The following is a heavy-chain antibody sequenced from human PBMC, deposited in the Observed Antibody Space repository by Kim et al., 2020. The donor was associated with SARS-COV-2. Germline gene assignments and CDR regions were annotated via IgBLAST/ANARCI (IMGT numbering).Heavy chain of an antibody. Sequence: MFQGRVTITRDTSASTAYMELSSLRSEDTAVYYCARDGSSSFYYYYGMDVWGQGTTVTVSS. V-gene: IGHV1-3*01. CDR3: ARDGSSSFYYYYGMDV. J-gene: IGHJ6*02. D-gene: IGHD6-6*01.